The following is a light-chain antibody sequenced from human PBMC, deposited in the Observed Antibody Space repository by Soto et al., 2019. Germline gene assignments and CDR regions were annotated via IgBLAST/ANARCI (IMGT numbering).Light chain of an antibody. CDR1: QSVFNNH. V-gene: IGKV3-11*01. J-gene: IGKJ5*01. CDR2: GAS. CDR3: QQRSNWPPT. Sequence: EIVLTQSPGTLSLSPGERATLSCRASQSVFNNHIGWYQQKPGQAPRRLIFGASFRATGIPARFSGSGSGTDFTLTISSLEPEDFAVYYCQQRSNWPPTFGQGTRLEIK.